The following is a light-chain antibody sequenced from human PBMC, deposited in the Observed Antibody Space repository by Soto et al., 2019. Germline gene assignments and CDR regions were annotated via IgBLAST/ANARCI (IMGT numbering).Light chain of an antibody. Sequence: DIQMTQSPSSLSASVGDRVTVTCRASQTIAIYLNWYQQKPGKAPRLLIYAASSLQSGVPSRFSGSGSGTDFTLTISSLQLEDFATYYCQQSYSTPQTFGQGTKVEI. V-gene: IGKV1-39*01. J-gene: IGKJ1*01. CDR3: QQSYSTPQT. CDR1: QTIAIY. CDR2: AAS.